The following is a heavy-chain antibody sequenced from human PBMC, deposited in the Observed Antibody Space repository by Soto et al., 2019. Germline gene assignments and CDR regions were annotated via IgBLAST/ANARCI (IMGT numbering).Heavy chain of an antibody. D-gene: IGHD3-22*01. CDR2: IYRTGST. J-gene: IGHJ4*02. CDR3: AGRNPGSSVDY. V-gene: IGHV4-4*02. CDR1: GGSFTSNNW. Sequence: SETLSLTCAVSGGSFTSNNWWTWVRQPPGQGLEWIGDIYRTGSTNYNPSLKSRVTISLDKSEDQFSLKVTSLTAADTAVYYCAGRNPGSSVDYWGQGTLVTVSS.